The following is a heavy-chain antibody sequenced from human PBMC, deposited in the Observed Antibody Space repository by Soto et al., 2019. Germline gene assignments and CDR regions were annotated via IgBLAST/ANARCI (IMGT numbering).Heavy chain of an antibody. Sequence: QLQLQESGPGLVKPSETLSLTCTVSGCSISSSSYYWGWIRQPPGKGLEWIGSIYYSGSTYYNPSLKSRVTISLDTSKNQFSLKLSSVTAADTAVYYCARHGAPTTVTSVGIDYWGQGTLVTVSS. J-gene: IGHJ4*02. D-gene: IGHD4-17*01. V-gene: IGHV4-39*01. CDR1: GCSISSSSYY. CDR3: ARHGAPTTVTSVGIDY. CDR2: IYYSGST.